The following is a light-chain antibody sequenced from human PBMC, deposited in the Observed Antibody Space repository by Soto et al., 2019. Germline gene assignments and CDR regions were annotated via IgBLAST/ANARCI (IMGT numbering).Light chain of an antibody. CDR3: QQYNDWPPPAWT. V-gene: IGKV3-15*01. J-gene: IGKJ1*01. CDR2: GAS. CDR1: QSVSSS. Sequence: EIVMTQSPATLSVSPGERATLSFRASQSVSSSLAWYQQKPGQAPRLLIYGASTRATGIPARLSGSGSGTEYTLTISSLQSEDFSVYYCQQYNDWPPPAWTFGQGTKVEI.